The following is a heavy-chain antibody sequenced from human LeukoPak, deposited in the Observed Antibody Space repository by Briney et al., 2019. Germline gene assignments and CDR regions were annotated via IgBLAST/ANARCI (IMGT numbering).Heavy chain of an antibody. CDR2: IIPIFGTA. Sequence: SVKVSCKASGGTFTSYATGWVRQAPDQGLGWVGGIIPIFGTANYAQKFQGGFTITTDESMSTAYMELSSLRSEDTAVYYCARDALVGILTGYVSYYYMDVWGKGTTVTVSS. J-gene: IGHJ6*03. CDR1: GGTFTSYA. D-gene: IGHD3-9*01. V-gene: IGHV1-69*05. CDR3: ARDALVGILTGYVSYYYMDV.